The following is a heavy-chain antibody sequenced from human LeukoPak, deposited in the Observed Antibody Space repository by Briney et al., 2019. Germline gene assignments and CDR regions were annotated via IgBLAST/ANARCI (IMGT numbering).Heavy chain of an antibody. CDR1: GFTFSRYS. Sequence: GGSLRLSCAASGFTFSRYSMNWVRQAPGKGLEWVSSISSTSSHIYYADSMKGRFTISRENARTSLYLQMNSLGVDDTAVYYCARLGSGATVDDTFDIWGQGTMVTVSS. CDR2: ISSTSSHI. CDR3: ARLGSGATVDDTFDI. D-gene: IGHD4-17*01. J-gene: IGHJ3*02. V-gene: IGHV3-21*01.